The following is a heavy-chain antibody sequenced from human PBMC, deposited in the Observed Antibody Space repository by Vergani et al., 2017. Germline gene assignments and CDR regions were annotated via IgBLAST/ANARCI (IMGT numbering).Heavy chain of an antibody. J-gene: IGHJ4*02. D-gene: IGHD2-8*01. V-gene: IGHV1-46*01. CDR1: GYTFTAYY. CDR2: ISPDGFST. CDR3: ARGLWDCTHIRCSPPSH. Sequence: QVPLVQSGAAVKKPGASVKISCKASGYTFTAYYIHWVRQAPEQGLEWVGVISPDGFSTFYAQKFQGRVTITRDNAKKSVYLQMNSLRAEDTAMYFCARGLWDCTHIRCSPPSHWGQGTQVTVSS.